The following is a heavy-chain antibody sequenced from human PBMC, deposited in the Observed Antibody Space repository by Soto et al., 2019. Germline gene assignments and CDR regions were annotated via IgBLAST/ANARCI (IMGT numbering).Heavy chain of an antibody. Sequence: SETLSLTCTVSNGSISSAIYYWGWIRQPPGKGLEWIGYVYYTGSTSYNPSLKRRVTFSADSSRGQFSLRLSSVTAADTAVYYCARTVLGPDLLADSFVDYYYYMDVWGQGTTVTVSS. CDR3: ARTVLGPDLLADSFVDYYYYMDV. CDR1: NGSISSAIYY. J-gene: IGHJ6*03. V-gene: IGHV4-39*07. D-gene: IGHD3-9*01. CDR2: VYYTGST.